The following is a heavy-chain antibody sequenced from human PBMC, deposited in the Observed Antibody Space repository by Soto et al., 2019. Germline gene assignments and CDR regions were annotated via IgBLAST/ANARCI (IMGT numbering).Heavy chain of an antibody. CDR3: AREVYCSGGSCYSEIRYFDY. J-gene: IGHJ4*02. CDR2: IYYSGST. D-gene: IGHD2-15*01. V-gene: IGHV4-61*01. Sequence: SETLSLTCTVSGGSVSSGSYYWSWIRQPPGKGLEWIGYIYYSGSTNYNPSLKSRVTISVDTSKNQSSLKLSSVTAADTAVYYCAREVYCSGGSCYSEIRYFDYWGQGTLVTVSS. CDR1: GGSVSSGSYY.